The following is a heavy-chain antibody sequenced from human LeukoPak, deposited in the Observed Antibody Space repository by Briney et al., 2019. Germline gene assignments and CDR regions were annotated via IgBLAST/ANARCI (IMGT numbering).Heavy chain of an antibody. V-gene: IGHV3-23*01. Sequence: SGGSLRLSCAASGFTFSSYAMSWVRQAPGKGLEWVSAISGSGGSTYYADSVKGRFTISRDNSKNTLYLQMNSLRAEDTAVYYCAAIDRVYYYYGMDVWGQGTTVTVSS. CDR3: AAIDRVYYYYGMDV. CDR1: GFTFSSYA. CDR2: ISGSGGST. J-gene: IGHJ6*02. D-gene: IGHD3-22*01.